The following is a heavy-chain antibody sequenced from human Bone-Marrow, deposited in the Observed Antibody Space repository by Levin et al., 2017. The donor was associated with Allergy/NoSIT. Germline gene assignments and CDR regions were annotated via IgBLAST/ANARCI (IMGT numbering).Heavy chain of an antibody. D-gene: IGHD3-22*01. V-gene: IGHV1-69*04. CDR3: AGDNTSNYDSRGYYLGWFDP. CDR1: GGSFNSLT. CDR2: IIPILNMA. J-gene: IGHJ5*02. Sequence: ASVKVSCKASGGSFNSLTISWVRQAPGQGLEWMGRIIPILNMANYAQIFQDKVTITADKSTNTVYMELSSLRSEDTAVYYCAGDNTSNYDSRGYYLGWFDPWGQGTLVTVSS.